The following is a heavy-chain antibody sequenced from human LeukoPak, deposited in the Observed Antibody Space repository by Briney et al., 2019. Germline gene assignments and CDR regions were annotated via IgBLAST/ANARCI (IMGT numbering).Heavy chain of an antibody. J-gene: IGHJ3*01. CDR3: AKDLSVVGAHDSFDV. CDR1: GFSFSSYG. V-gene: IGHV3-30*18. Sequence: PGGSLRLSCAASGFSFSSYGMHWVRQAPGKGLEWLTVISYDGNTIYYADSVKGRFTISRDNSKNTLYLRMNSLRIEDTAVYYCAKDLSVVGAHDSFDVWGQGTMVTVSS. CDR2: ISYDGNTI. D-gene: IGHD1-26*01.